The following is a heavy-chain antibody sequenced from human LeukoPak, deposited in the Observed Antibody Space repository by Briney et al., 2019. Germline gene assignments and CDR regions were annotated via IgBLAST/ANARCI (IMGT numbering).Heavy chain of an antibody. D-gene: IGHD3-3*01. J-gene: IGHJ4*02. CDR1: GFTFSSYA. CDR2: ISGSGGST. CDR3: AKEYYDFWSGYSYYFDY. Sequence: GGSLRLSCAASGFTFSSYAMSWVRQAPGKGLEWVSAISGSGGSTYYADSVKGRFTISRDNSKNTLYLQMNSLRAEDTAVYYCAKEYYDFWSGYSYYFDYWGQGTLVTVSS. V-gene: IGHV3-23*01.